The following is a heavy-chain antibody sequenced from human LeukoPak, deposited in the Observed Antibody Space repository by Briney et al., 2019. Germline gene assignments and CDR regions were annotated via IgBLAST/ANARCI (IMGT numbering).Heavy chain of an antibody. Sequence: GGSLRLSCAASGFTFSSYAMSWVRQAPGKGLEWDSAISGSGGSTYYADSVKGRFTISRDNSKNTLYLQMNSLRAEDTAVYYCAKDQSRYFYDSSAYPRNWFDPWGQGTLVAVSS. CDR1: GFTFSSYA. CDR3: AKDQSRYFYDSSAYPRNWFDP. J-gene: IGHJ5*02. D-gene: IGHD3-22*01. CDR2: ISGSGGST. V-gene: IGHV3-23*01.